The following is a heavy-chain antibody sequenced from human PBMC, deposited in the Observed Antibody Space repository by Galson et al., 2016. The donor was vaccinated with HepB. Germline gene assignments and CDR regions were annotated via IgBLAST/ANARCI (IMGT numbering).Heavy chain of an antibody. CDR3: ARHRKSVAGNLYHFDY. V-gene: IGHV4-59*08. CDR2: IYRTGST. CDR1: SGYINNYY. Sequence: TLSLTCTVSSGYINNYYWSWIRQPPGKGLEWIGYIYRTGSTNYNPSLRSRVTISIDPPNNQFSLRVTSVTAADTAVYYCARHRKSVAGNLYHFDYWGQGTLVTVSS. J-gene: IGHJ4*02. D-gene: IGHD6-19*01.